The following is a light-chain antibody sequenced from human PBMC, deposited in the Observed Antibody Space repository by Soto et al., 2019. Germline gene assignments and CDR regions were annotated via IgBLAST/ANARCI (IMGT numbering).Light chain of an antibody. CDR1: QGISNF. J-gene: IGKJ2*01. Sequence: MTQSPSSLSASVGDRVTITCRASQGISNFLAWYHQKPGQAPRLLIYRASTRATGIPARFSGSGSGTEFTLTISSLQPEDFAIYYCQQYDAWPYTFGQGTKLEI. CDR3: QQYDAWPYT. V-gene: IGKV3-15*01. CDR2: RAS.